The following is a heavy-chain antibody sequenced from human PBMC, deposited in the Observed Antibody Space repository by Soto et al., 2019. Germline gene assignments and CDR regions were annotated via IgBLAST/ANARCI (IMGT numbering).Heavy chain of an antibody. CDR2: IFYSGRSGST. J-gene: IGHJ5*02. D-gene: IGHD2-21*02. V-gene: IGHV4-59*01. CDR3: ARTALGWFDP. CDR1: GGSISSYY. Sequence: SETLSLTCSVSGGSISSYYWSWIRQPPGKGLEWIGYIFYSGRSGSTNYNPSLKSRVIISVDTSKNQFSLKMSSVTAADTAVYYCARTALGWFDPWGQGTLVTVSS.